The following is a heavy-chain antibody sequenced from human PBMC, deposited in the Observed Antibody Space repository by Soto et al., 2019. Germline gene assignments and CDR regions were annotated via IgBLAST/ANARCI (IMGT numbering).Heavy chain of an antibody. CDR2: FDPDEAET. D-gene: IGHD4-17*01. J-gene: IGHJ5*02. V-gene: IGHV1-24*01. CDR3: TTYHGDYNFDH. Sequence: QVQLVQSGAEVKKPGASVKVSCKVSGYTLNEVAMHWVRQAPGKGLEWLGGFDPDEAETIYAQHFQGRVTMTEDTSTATVYMELSSLRSEDTTLYFCTTYHGDYNFDHGGQGTLFTVSS. CDR1: GYTLNEVA.